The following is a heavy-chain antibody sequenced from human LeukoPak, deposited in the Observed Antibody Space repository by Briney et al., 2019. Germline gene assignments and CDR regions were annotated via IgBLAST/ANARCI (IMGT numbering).Heavy chain of an antibody. V-gene: IGHV1-2*06. J-gene: IGHJ1*01. D-gene: IGHD1-26*01. CDR2: INPNSGGT. Sequence: ASVKVSCKASGYTFTGYYMHWVRQAPGQGLEWMGRINPNSGGTNYAQKFQGRVTMTRDTSISTAYMELSRLRSDDTTVYYCARVFRSGSYYKAAEYFQHWGQGTLVTVSS. CDR1: GYTFTGYY. CDR3: ARVFRSGSYYKAAEYFQH.